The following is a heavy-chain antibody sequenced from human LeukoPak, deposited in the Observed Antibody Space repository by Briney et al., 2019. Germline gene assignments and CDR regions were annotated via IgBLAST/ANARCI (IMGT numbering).Heavy chain of an antibody. D-gene: IGHD2-15*01. V-gene: IGHV1-3*01. J-gene: IGHJ6*02. CDR3: AGRIGYCSGGSCSYGMDV. CDR1: GYTFTAYY. Sequence: ASVKVSCKASGYTFTAYYMHWVRQAPGQGLEWMGWINAGNGNTKYSQKFQARVTITRDTSASTAYMELSSLRSEDTAVYYCAGRIGYCSGGSCSYGMDVWGQGTTVTVSS. CDR2: INAGNGNT.